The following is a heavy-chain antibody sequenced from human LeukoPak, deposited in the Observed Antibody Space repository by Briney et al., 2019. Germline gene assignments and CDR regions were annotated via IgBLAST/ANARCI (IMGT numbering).Heavy chain of an antibody. J-gene: IGHJ4*02. Sequence: ASVKVSCKASGYTFTGYYMHWVRQAPGQGLEWMGRINPNSGGTNYAQKFQGRVTMTRDTSISTAYMELSRLRYDTAVYYCARMNWDDSSGYYGPHFDYWGQGTLVTVSS. D-gene: IGHD3-22*01. CDR3: ARMNWDDSSGYYGPHFDY. CDR2: INPNSGGT. CDR1: GYTFTGYY. V-gene: IGHV1-2*06.